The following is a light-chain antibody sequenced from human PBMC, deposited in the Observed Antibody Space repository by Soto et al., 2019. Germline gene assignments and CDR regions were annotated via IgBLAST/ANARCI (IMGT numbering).Light chain of an antibody. CDR2: DAF. CDR3: EQYGSSPWT. Sequence: EIVLTQSPGTLSLSPGESATLSCRASRSLDSGQLAWYQQKVGRAPRLLIHDAFMRATGIPDRFSGSGSGTDFTLTISRLETEDSAVYYCEQYGSSPWTFGQGTKV. CDR1: RSLDSGQ. V-gene: IGKV3-20*01. J-gene: IGKJ1*01.